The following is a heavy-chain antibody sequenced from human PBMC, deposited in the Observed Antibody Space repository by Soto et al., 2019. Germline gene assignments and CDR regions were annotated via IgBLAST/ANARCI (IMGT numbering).Heavy chain of an antibody. Sequence: QVQLVQSGAEVKKPGSSVKVSCKASGGTFSSYAISWVRQDPGRGLEWMGGIIPIFGTANYAQKFQGRVTITADEDTSTAYMELSSLRSEDTAVCYCARHVPAAGYYYGMDVWGQGTTVTVSS. J-gene: IGHJ6*02. CDR1: GGTFSSYA. CDR2: IIPIFGTA. V-gene: IGHV1-69*12. D-gene: IGHD2-2*01. CDR3: ARHVPAAGYYYGMDV.